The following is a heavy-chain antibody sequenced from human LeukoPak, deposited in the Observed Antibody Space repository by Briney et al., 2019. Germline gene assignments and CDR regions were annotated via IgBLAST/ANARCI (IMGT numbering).Heavy chain of an antibody. CDR1: GYTLTELS. CDR3: ATDSTLYYDSSGYYYDVSQH. CDR2: FDPEDGET. Sequence: SVKVSCKVSGYTLTELSMHWVRQAPGKGLEWMGGFDPEDGETIYAQKFQGRVTMTEDTSTDTAYMELSSLRSEDTAVYYCATDSTLYYDSSGYYYDVSQHWGQGILVTVSS. V-gene: IGHV1-24*01. J-gene: IGHJ1*01. D-gene: IGHD3-22*01.